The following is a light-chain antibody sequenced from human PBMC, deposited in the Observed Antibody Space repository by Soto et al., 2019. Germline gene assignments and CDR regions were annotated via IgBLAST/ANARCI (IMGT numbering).Light chain of an antibody. V-gene: IGKV1-5*01. CDR1: QSISSW. J-gene: IGKJ1*01. Sequence: DIQMTQSPSTLSSSVGDRVNIPLRASQSISSWLAWYQQKPGKAPKVLIFDASSLESGVPSRFRGSGSATEFTLTISSLQPDDFETYYCQQYSTYPWTFGQGTKVDI. CDR3: QQYSTYPWT. CDR2: DAS.